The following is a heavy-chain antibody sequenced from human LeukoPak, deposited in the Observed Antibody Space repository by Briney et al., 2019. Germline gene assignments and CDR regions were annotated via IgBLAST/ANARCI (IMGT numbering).Heavy chain of an antibody. V-gene: IGHV4-59*01. CDR3: ARREMATLDY. Sequence: SETLSLTCTVSGGSISSYYWSWIRQPPGKGLEWIGYIYYSGSTNYNPSLKSRVTISVDTSKNQFSLKLSSVTAADTAVYYCARREMATLDYGGQGTLVTVSS. J-gene: IGHJ4*02. CDR2: IYYSGST. D-gene: IGHD5-24*01. CDR1: GGSISSYY.